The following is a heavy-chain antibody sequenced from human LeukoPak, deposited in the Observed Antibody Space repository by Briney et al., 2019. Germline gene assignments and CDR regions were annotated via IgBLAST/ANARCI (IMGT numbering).Heavy chain of an antibody. J-gene: IGHJ4*02. V-gene: IGHV5-51*01. CDR1: GYSLINHW. D-gene: IGHD3-22*01. CDR2: IYPGNADA. CDR3: ARQGSYDNSGYSFDY. Sequence: GESLKISCKASGYSLINHWIGWVRQMPGKGRDWMGIIYPGNADATYSPSFQGQVTISADKSTTTVYLQWSSLKASDTAMYYCARQGSYDNSGYSFDYWGQGPLVTVSS.